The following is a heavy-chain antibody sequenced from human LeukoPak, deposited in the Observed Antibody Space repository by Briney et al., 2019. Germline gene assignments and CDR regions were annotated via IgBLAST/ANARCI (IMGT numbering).Heavy chain of an antibody. J-gene: IGHJ4*02. CDR3: ARDLTGDY. V-gene: IGHV1-18*04. D-gene: IGHD7-27*01. Sequence: GESLKISCQGSGYTXXXXWIGXVXXXPGXXXXXXGWISAXXGXTNYAQKLKGRVTMTTDTSTSTAYMELRSLRSDXTAVYYCARDLTGDYWGQGTLVTVSS. CDR2: ISAXXGXT. CDR1: GYTXXXXW.